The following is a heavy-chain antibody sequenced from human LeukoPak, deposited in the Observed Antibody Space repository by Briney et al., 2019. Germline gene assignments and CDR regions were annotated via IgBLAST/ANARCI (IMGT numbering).Heavy chain of an antibody. Sequence: GGSLSLLCVASGFSISSGDMTCARQAPGKALERVSLLYSDDSAYYPDSVKGRFTISRDNSKSTLHLQMDTLRTDDTAMYYCARDPSQGSTTLHWGQGIMVTVSS. V-gene: IGHV3-66*02. CDR1: GFSISSGD. CDR3: ARDPSQGSTTLH. CDR2: LYSDDSA. D-gene: IGHD1-26*01. J-gene: IGHJ4*02.